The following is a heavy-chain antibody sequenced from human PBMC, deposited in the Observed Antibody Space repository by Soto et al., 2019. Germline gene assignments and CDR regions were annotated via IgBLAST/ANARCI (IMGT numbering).Heavy chain of an antibody. CDR2: IKSKTDGGTT. V-gene: IGHV3-15*07. J-gene: IGHJ6*02. D-gene: IGHD3-9*01. Sequence: GGSLRLSCAASGFTFSNAWMNWVRQAPGKGLEWVGRIKSKTDGGTTDYAAPVKGSITISRDDSKNTLYLQMNSLKTEDTAVYYCTRAYPYDYDILTGSTYYYYYGMDVWGQGTTVTVSS. CDR1: GFTFSNAW. CDR3: TRAYPYDYDILTGSTYYYYYGMDV.